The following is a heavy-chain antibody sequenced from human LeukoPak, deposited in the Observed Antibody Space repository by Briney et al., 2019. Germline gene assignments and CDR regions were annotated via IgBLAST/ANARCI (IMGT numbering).Heavy chain of an antibody. D-gene: IGHD3-3*01. CDR1: GGSISSNSYY. CDR3: ARHGESDFWSGYFLYYFDY. Sequence: SETLSLTCTVSGGSISSNSYYWGWIRQPPGKGLEWIGSIYYSGSTYYNPSLKSRITISVDTSKNQFSLKLSSVTAADTAVYYCARHGESDFWSGYFLYYFDYWGQGTLVTVSS. J-gene: IGHJ4*02. V-gene: IGHV4-39*01. CDR2: IYYSGST.